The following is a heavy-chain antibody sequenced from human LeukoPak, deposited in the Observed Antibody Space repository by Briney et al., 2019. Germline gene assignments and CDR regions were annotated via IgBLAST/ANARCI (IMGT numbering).Heavy chain of an antibody. V-gene: IGHV3-21*06. CDR3: ARASRSGHFDY. Sequence: GSLRLSCVASGFTFSSYSMNWVRQAPGKGLEWVSCISSSSPYIYYADSVKGRFTLSRDNARNSLYLQMNSLRAEDTAVYYCARASRSGHFDYWGQGTLVTVSS. J-gene: IGHJ4*02. CDR2: ISSSSPYI. CDR1: GFTFSSYS. D-gene: IGHD6-25*01.